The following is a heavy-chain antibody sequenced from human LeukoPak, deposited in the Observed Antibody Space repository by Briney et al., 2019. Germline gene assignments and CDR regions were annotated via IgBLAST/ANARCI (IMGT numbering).Heavy chain of an antibody. CDR1: GFTFSSYA. CDR2: ISGSGGST. J-gene: IGHJ4*02. V-gene: IGHV3-23*01. CDR3: AKGGCSGGSCYYPYYFDY. Sequence: GGSLRLSCAAPGFTFSSYAMSWVRQAPGKGLEWVSAISGSGGSTYYADSVKGRFTISRDNSKNTPYLQMNSLRAEDTAVYYCAKGGCSGGSCYYPYYFDYWGQGTLVTVSS. D-gene: IGHD2-15*01.